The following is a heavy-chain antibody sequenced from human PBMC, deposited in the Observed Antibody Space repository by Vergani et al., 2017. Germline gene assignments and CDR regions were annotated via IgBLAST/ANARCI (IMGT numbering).Heavy chain of an antibody. V-gene: IGHV3-15*01. Sequence: EVQLVESGGGLVKSGGSLRLSCAASGFTFRNAWMSWVRQAPGKGLEWVGRIKSKIDGGTTDYAAPVKGRFTISRDDSKNTLYLQMNSLKTEDTAVYYCTTDPVGATVVYWGQGTLVTVSS. D-gene: IGHD1-26*01. CDR3: TTDPVGATVVY. CDR1: GFTFRNAW. CDR2: IKSKIDGGTT. J-gene: IGHJ4*02.